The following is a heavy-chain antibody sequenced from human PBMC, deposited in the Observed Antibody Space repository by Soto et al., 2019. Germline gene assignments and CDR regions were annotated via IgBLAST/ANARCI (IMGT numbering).Heavy chain of an antibody. CDR1: GGSISSSSYY. V-gene: IGHV4-39*01. CDR3: ARREWGSGGSSVDY. D-gene: IGHD2-15*01. J-gene: IGHJ4*02. CDR2: IYYSGST. Sequence: SETLSLTCTVSGGSISSSSYYWGWIRQPPGKGLEWIGSIYYSGSTYYNPSLKSRVTISVDTSKNQFSLKLSSVTAADTAVYYCARREWGSGGSSVDYWGQGTLVTVSS.